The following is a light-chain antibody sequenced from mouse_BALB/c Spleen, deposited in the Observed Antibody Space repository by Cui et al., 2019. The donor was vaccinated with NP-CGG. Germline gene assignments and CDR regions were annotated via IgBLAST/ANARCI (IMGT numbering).Light chain of an antibody. CDR1: TGAVTTNNY. J-gene: IGLJ1*01. V-gene: IGLV1*01. CDR3: ALWYSNHWV. CDR2: GTN. Sequence: QAVVTQASALTTSPGETVTLTCRSSTGAVTTNNYANWVQEKSDHLFTGLIGGTNNRVPGVPARFSGSLIGDKAALTITGAQTEDEAKYFCALWYSNHWVFGGGTKLTVL.